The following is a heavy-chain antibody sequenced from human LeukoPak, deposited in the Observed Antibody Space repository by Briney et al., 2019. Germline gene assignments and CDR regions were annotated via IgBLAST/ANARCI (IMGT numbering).Heavy chain of an antibody. J-gene: IGHJ3*02. Sequence: GGSLRLSCAAAGFSFSNFPMNWVRQAPGKGPEWVSYISSSSTTTFYADSVKGRFTISRDNSKNTLYLQMNSLRAEDTAVYYCARDLAVVVVSAFDIWGQGTMVTVSS. V-gene: IGHV3-48*01. CDR2: ISSSSTTT. CDR3: ARDLAVVVVSAFDI. CDR1: GFSFSNFP. D-gene: IGHD3-22*01.